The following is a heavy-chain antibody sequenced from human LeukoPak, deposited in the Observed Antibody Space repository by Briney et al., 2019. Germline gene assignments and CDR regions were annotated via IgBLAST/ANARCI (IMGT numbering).Heavy chain of an antibody. CDR2: IYYSGST. Sequence: PSETLSLTCTVSGGSISSSSYYWGWIRQPPGKGLEWIGSIYYSGSTYYNPSLKSRVTISVDTSKNQFSLKLSSVTAADTAVYYCARDYPEYVGEQQWFDPWGQGTLVTVSS. J-gene: IGHJ5*02. V-gene: IGHV4-39*07. CDR1: GGSISSSSYY. CDR3: ARDYPEYVGEQQWFDP. D-gene: IGHD3-16*01.